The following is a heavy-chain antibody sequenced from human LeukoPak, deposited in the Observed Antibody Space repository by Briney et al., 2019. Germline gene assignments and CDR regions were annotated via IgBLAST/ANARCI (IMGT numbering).Heavy chain of an antibody. D-gene: IGHD3-22*01. CDR3: ARVSGYYDSSGYYFWYFDL. V-gene: IGHV3-66*01. CDR1: GFTVSRKY. J-gene: IGHJ2*01. Sequence: GGSLRLSCVASGFTVSRKYMSWVRQAPGKGLEWVSVIDSGGNTNYADSVKGRFSISRDNSKNMLFLQMNSLRSEDTSVYHCARVSGYYDSSGYYFWYFDLWGRGTLDTVSS. CDR2: IDSGGNT.